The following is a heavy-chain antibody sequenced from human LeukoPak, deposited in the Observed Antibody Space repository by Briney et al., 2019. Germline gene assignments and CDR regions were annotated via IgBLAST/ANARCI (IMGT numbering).Heavy chain of an antibody. V-gene: IGHV3-49*03. Sequence: GGSLRLSCTASGFTFGSYAMSWFRQTPGKGLEWIGFIRSKAKGGAVEYAPSVEGRFTISRDDSKSIAYLQMNSLKVEDTAVYYCSRDLIEMATIAWGYFFDYWGQGTLVTVSS. CDR3: SRDLIEMATIAWGYFFDY. CDR1: GFTFGSYA. J-gene: IGHJ4*02. D-gene: IGHD5-24*01. CDR2: IRSKAKGGAV.